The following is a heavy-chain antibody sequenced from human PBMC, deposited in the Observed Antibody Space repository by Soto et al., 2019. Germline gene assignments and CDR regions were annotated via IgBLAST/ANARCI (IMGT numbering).Heavy chain of an antibody. Sequence: APGKNPEWVSVLCGETTYYADSVKGRFTISRDTSKNMLYLQMDSLRAEDTAIYFCAKGGSEGCYSCIHIWRHGTPVTVSS. D-gene: IGHD2-15*01. CDR3: AKGGSEGCYSCIHI. V-gene: IGHV3-23*01. J-gene: IGHJ4*01. CDR2: LCGETT.